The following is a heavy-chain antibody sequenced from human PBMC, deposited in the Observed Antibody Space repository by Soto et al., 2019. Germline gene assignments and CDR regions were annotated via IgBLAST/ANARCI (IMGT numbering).Heavy chain of an antibody. CDR3: GRGPSPRAPAGGTPYYYAMDV. J-gene: IGHJ6*02. D-gene: IGHD6-13*01. Sequence: QVQLVQSGAEVKHSGASVKVSCKASGYDFTAYDINWVRQASGQGLEWMGWMNPINGATGSARRFQGRCSMTRNTATGTAYLELTSLRSDDTAVYYCGRGPSPRAPAGGTPYYYAMDVWGQGTTVTVSS. CDR1: GYDFTAYD. V-gene: IGHV1-8*02. CDR2: MNPINGAT.